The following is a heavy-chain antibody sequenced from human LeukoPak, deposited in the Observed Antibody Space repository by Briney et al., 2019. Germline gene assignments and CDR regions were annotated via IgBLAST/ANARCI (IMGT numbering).Heavy chain of an antibody. Sequence: PSQTLSLTCTVSGGSISSFNWSWIPQPARKGLEWLGRIHTSVSTNYNPYLKSRVTISVDKSKNQFSLKLSSVTAADTAVYYCARGITMVRGGYYFDYWGQGTLVTVSS. CDR1: GGSISSFN. CDR2: IHTSVST. D-gene: IGHD3-10*01. J-gene: IGHJ4*02. V-gene: IGHV4-4*07. CDR3: ARGITMVRGGYYFDY.